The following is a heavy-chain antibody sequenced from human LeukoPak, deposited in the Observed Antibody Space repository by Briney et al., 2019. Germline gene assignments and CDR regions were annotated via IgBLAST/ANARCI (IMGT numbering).Heavy chain of an antibody. V-gene: IGHV1-2*02. CDR2: INTKSGRT. D-gene: IGHD3-3*01. Sequence: ASVKVSCKTSGYSFTDYYIHWVRQAPGQGLEWMGWINTKSGRTSSARKLQGRVTMTRDPSITTVYMDMAWLTSDDTAIYFCARADFIDAGPYLIGPWGQGTLVTVSS. CDR1: GYSFTDYY. J-gene: IGHJ5*02. CDR3: ARADFIDAGPYLIGP.